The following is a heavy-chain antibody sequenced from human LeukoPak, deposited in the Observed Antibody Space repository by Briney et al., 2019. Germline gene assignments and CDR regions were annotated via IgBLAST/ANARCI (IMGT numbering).Heavy chain of an antibody. V-gene: IGHV3-33*01. CDR1: GFTFSSYG. D-gene: IGHD3-22*01. J-gene: IGHJ2*01. CDR3: ARDGFTTIVVGWYFDR. Sequence: PGGSLRLSCAASGFTFSSYGMHWVRQAPGKGLEWVAVIWYDGSNKYYADSVKGRFTISRDNYKNTLYLQMNSLRAEDTAVYYCARDGFTTIVVGWYFDRWGRGTLVTVSS. CDR2: IWYDGSNK.